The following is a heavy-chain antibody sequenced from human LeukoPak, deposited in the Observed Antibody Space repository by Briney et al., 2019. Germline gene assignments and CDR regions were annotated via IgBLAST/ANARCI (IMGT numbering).Heavy chain of an antibody. J-gene: IGHJ4*02. D-gene: IGHD4-17*01. Sequence: PGGSLRLSCAASGFTFSSYGMHWVRQAPGKGLEWVSSISLGSSYLFYADSVKGRFTISRDNAKNSLYLQMNSLRAEDTALYFCAREHYDDHLDYWGLGTLVTVSS. V-gene: IGHV3-21*01. CDR1: GFTFSSYG. CDR3: AREHYDDHLDY. CDR2: ISLGSSYL.